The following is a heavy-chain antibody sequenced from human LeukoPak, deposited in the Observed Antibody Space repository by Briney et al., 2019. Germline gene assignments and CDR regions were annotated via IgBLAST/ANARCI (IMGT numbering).Heavy chain of an antibody. CDR1: GFTFGDYA. V-gene: IGHV3-23*01. CDR3: AKGQGGRYYFDD. CDR2: ISGSGGDT. D-gene: IGHD1-26*01. J-gene: IGHJ4*02. Sequence: GRSLRLSCTASGFTFGDYAMSWFRQAPGKGLEPVSGISGSGGDTYYTDSVKGRFTISRDNSKNTLNLQMNSLTADDTAVYYCAKGQGGRYYFDDWGQGTLVTVSS.